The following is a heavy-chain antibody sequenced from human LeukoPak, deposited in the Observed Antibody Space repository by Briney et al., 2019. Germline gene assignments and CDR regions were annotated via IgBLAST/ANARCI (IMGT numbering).Heavy chain of an antibody. V-gene: IGHV4-4*09. CDR2: IYTSGST. CDR3: ARCGSLPSWFDP. CDR1: GGSISSYY. Sequence: SETLSLTCTVSGGSISSYYWSWIRQPPGKGLEWIGYIYTSGSTNYNPSLKSRVTISVDTSKNQFSLKLSSVTAADTAVYYCARCGSLPSWFDPWGQGTLVTVSS. J-gene: IGHJ5*02. D-gene: IGHD1-26*01.